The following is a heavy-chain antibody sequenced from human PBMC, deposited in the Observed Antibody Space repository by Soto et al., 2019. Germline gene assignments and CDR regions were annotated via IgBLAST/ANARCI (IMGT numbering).Heavy chain of an antibody. V-gene: IGHV1-2*04. D-gene: IGHD6-6*01. CDR1: GYTFTGYY. J-gene: IGHJ4*02. CDR3: ARGLRGSSFLFDY. Sequence: ASVKVSCKASGYTFTGYYMHWVRQAPGQGLEWMGWINPNSGGTNYAQKNQGWVTMTRDTSISTAYMKLSRLSSDDTAVYYCARGLRGSSFLFDYWGQGTLVTVSS. CDR2: INPNSGGT.